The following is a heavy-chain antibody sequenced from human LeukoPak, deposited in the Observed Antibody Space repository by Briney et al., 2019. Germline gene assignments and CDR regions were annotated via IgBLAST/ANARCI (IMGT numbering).Heavy chain of an antibody. CDR1: GFTVSSKY. Sequence: GGSLRLSCAASGFTVSSKYMSWVRQAPGKGLEWVSIIYAGGSTYYADSAKGRFTISRDNAKNSLYLQTDSLRAEDTAVYYCARDNYDSSGYYFDWGQGTLVTVSS. D-gene: IGHD3-22*01. CDR2: IYAGGST. V-gene: IGHV3-53*01. CDR3: ARDNYDSSGYYFD. J-gene: IGHJ4*02.